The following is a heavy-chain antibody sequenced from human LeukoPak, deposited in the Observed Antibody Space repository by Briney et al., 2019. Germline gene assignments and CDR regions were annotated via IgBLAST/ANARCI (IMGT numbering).Heavy chain of an antibody. CDR2: INAGNGNT. D-gene: IGHD3-22*01. Sequence: ASVNVSCKASGYTFTSYAMHWVRQAPGQRLEWMGWINAGNGNTKYSQKFQGRVTITRDTSASTAYMELSSLRSEDTAVYYCARAYYYDSSGYYYVHFDYWGQGTLVTVSS. CDR1: GYTFTSYA. CDR3: ARAYYYDSSGYYYVHFDY. V-gene: IGHV1-3*01. J-gene: IGHJ4*02.